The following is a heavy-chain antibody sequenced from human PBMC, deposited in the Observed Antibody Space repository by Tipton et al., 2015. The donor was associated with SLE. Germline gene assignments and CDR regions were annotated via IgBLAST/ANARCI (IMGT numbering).Heavy chain of an antibody. Sequence: SLRLSCAASGFTFSSYAMSWVRQAPGKGLEWVSAISGSGGSTYYADSVKGRFTISRDNSKNTLYLQMNSLRAEDTAVYYCARDQREFLTGYGMDVWGQGTTVTVSS. CDR2: ISGSGGST. CDR1: GFTFSSYA. D-gene: IGHD3-9*01. V-gene: IGHV3-23*01. CDR3: ARDQREFLTGYGMDV. J-gene: IGHJ6*02.